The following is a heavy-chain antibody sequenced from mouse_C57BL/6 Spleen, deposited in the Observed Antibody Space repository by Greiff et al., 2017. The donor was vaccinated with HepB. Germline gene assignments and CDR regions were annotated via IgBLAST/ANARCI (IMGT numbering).Heavy chain of an antibody. Sequence: VQLQQSGPGLVKPSQSLSLTCSVTGYSITSGYYWHWIRQFPGNKLEWMGYISYDGSNNYNPSLKNRISITRDTSKNQFFLKLNSVTTEDTATYYCARDYDAYWGQGTLVTVSA. CDR1: GYSITSGYY. CDR3: ARDYDAY. CDR2: ISYDGSN. J-gene: IGHJ3*01. D-gene: IGHD2-3*01. V-gene: IGHV3-6*01.